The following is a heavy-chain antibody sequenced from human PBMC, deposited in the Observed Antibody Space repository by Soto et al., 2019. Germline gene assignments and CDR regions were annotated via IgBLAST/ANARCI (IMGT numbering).Heavy chain of an antibody. J-gene: IGHJ4*02. CDR1: GGTFSSYA. Sequence: ASVKVSCKASGGTFSSYAISWVRQAPGQGLEWMGGIIPIFGTANYAQKFQGRVTITADESTSTAYMELSSLGSEDTAVYYCARDPHYYDSSGYYSPLLYWGQGTLVTVSS. V-gene: IGHV1-69*13. D-gene: IGHD3-22*01. CDR2: IIPIFGTA. CDR3: ARDPHYYDSSGYYSPLLY.